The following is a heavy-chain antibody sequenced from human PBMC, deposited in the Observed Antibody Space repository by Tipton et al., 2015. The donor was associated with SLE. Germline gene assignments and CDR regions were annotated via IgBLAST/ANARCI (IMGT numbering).Heavy chain of an antibody. CDR1: GGSISSHY. J-gene: IGHJ4*02. CDR3: ARQSVAGTFDY. CDR2: INHSGST. D-gene: IGHD6-19*01. Sequence: TLSLTCTVSGGSISSHYWSWIRQPPGKGLEWIGEINHSGSTNYNPSLKSRVTISVDTSKNQFSLKLSSVTAADTAVYYCARQSVAGTFDYWGQGTLVTVSS. V-gene: IGHV4-34*01.